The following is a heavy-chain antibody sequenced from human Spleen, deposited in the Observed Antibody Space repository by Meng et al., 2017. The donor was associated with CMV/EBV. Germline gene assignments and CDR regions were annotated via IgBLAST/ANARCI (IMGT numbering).Heavy chain of an antibody. CDR1: GFTFSSYA. CDR2: ISASSSST. CDR3: AKDQGATGVTRPLHY. J-gene: IGHJ4*02. D-gene: IGHD4-23*01. Sequence: GGSLRLSCAASGFTFSSYAMSWVRQAPGKGLGWVSGISASSSSTYYADSVKGRFTISRDNSKNMLYLQMNSLRAEDTAVYYCAKDQGATGVTRPLHYWGQGTLVTVSS. V-gene: IGHV3-23*01.